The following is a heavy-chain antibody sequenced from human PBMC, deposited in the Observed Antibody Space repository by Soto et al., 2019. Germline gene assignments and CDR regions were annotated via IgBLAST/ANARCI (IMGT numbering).Heavy chain of an antibody. V-gene: IGHV3-21*01. CDR2: ISSSSSYI. CDR3: ARDGRIAARPYYYYGMDV. CDR1: GFTFSSYS. J-gene: IGHJ6*02. Sequence: GGSLRLSCAASGFTFSSYSMNWVRQAPGKGLEWVSSISSSSSYIYYADSVKGRFTISRDNAKNSLYLQMNSLRAEDTAVYYCARDGRIAARPYYYYGMDVWGQGTTVTVSS. D-gene: IGHD6-6*01.